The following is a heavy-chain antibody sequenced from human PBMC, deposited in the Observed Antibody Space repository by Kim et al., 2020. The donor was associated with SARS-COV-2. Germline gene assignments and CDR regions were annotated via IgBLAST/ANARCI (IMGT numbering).Heavy chain of an antibody. CDR2: INPSGGST. Sequence: ASGKVSCKASGYTFTSYYMHWVRQAPGQGLEWMGIINPSGGSTSYAQKFQGRVTMTRDTSTSTVYMELSSLRSEDTAVYYCARVGVTPYWYYGMDVWGQGTTVTVSS. D-gene: IGHD3-3*01. J-gene: IGHJ6*02. CDR1: GYTFTSYY. V-gene: IGHV1-46*01. CDR3: ARVGVTPYWYYGMDV.